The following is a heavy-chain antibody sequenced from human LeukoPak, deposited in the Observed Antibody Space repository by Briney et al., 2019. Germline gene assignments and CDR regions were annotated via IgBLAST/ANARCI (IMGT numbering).Heavy chain of an antibody. D-gene: IGHD2-2*01. CDR1: GYTFTDHY. Sequence: ASVKISCKASGYTFTDHYMHWVQQAPGKGLEWMGRVDPEDGETIYAEKFQGRVTITADTSTDTAYTELSSLRSEDTAVYYCATAYCSSTSCSYCFDYWGQGTLVTVSS. CDR2: VDPEDGET. CDR3: ATAYCSSTSCSYCFDY. V-gene: IGHV1-69-2*01. J-gene: IGHJ4*02.